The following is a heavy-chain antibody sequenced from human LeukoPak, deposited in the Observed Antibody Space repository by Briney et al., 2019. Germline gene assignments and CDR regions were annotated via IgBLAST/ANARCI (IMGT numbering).Heavy chain of an antibody. CDR1: GYTFTGYY. Sequence: ASVKVSCKASGYTFTGYYMHWVRQAPGQGLEWMGGIIPMFETANYAQKFQGRVTITADEFTTTVYMELSSLRSEDTAVYYCARSIRYYDILTGHVKGHDNSYYYYMDVWGQGTAVTISS. CDR2: IIPMFETA. V-gene: IGHV1-69*13. D-gene: IGHD3-9*01. CDR3: ARSIRYYDILTGHVKGHDNSYYYYMDV. J-gene: IGHJ6*03.